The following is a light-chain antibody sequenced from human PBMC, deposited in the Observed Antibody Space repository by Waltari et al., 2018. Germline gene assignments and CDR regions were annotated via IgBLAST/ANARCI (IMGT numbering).Light chain of an antibody. Sequence: DVVMTQSPDSLAVSLGERATINCKSSQSLLYSSNNKNYLAWYQQKPGQPPKLLIYWASTRESGVPDLFSGSGSGTDFTLTISSLQAEDVAVYYCQQYYDNVVTFGPGTKVDIK. V-gene: IGKV4-1*01. J-gene: IGKJ3*01. CDR2: WAS. CDR1: QSLLYSSNNKNY. CDR3: QQYYDNVVT.